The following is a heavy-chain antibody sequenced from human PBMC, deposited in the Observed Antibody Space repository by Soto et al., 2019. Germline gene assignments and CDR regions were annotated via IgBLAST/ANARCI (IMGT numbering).Heavy chain of an antibody. CDR2: IFYSGSP. D-gene: IGHD2-15*01. V-gene: IGHV4-59*08. Sequence: PXXTLSLPFAVSGGSISSYYWRWILQPPGKGLELIPYIFYSGSPYYTPSLKSRFTISVDTSKNQSSLKLSSVTAAETAVYYCARVADCSGGSCYFSVDYWGQETLVTVSS. CDR1: GGSISSYY. J-gene: IGHJ4*02. CDR3: ARVADCSGGSCYFSVDY.